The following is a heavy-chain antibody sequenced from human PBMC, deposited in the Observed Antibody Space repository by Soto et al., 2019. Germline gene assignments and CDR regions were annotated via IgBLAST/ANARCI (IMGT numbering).Heavy chain of an antibody. J-gene: IGHJ3*02. CDR3: ARGRYSYDPRDIDAFDI. CDR2: IWYDGSNK. V-gene: IGHV3-33*01. CDR1: GFTISSYG. Sequence: QVQLVESGGGVVQPGRSLRLSCAASGFTISSYGMHWVRQAPGKGLEWVAVIWYDGSNKYYADSVKGRFTISRDNSKNTVYLEMTGLRPDDKAVYYCARGRYSYDPRDIDAFDIWGQGTMVTVSS. D-gene: IGHD5-18*01.